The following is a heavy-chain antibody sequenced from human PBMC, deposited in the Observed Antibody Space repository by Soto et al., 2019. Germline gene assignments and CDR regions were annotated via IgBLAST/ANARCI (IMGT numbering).Heavy chain of an antibody. CDR1: GFSLTTSGVG. J-gene: IGHJ5*02. V-gene: IGHV2-5*02. CDR2: MFWDDDK. Sequence: QITLKESGPTLVKPTQTLTLTCTFSGFSLTTSGVGVGWIRQPPGKALGWLALMFWDDDKSYSPSLKCSLTITKDTSKNQVVLTMTNMDPADTATYFGAHRTTTVTWWFDPWGQGTLVTFSS. CDR3: AHRTTTVTWWFDP. D-gene: IGHD4-17*01.